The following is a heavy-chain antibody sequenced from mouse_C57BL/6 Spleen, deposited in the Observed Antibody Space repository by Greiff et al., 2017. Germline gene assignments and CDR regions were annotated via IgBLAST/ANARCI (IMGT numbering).Heavy chain of an antibody. Sequence: EVMLVESGEGLVKPGGSLKLSCAASGFTFSSYAMSWVRQTPEKRLEWVAYISSGGDYIYYADTVKGRFTISRDNARNTLYLQMSSLKSEDTAMYYCTSDQYYGSPSYWYFDVWGTGTTVTVSS. CDR1: GFTFSSYA. D-gene: IGHD1-1*01. J-gene: IGHJ1*03. V-gene: IGHV5-9-1*02. CDR3: TSDQYYGSPSYWYFDV. CDR2: ISSGGDYI.